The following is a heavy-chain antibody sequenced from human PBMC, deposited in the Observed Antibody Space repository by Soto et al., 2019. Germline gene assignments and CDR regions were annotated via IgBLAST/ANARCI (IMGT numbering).Heavy chain of an antibody. D-gene: IGHD2-15*01. CDR3: ARSGTICSGGSCEFDYWFDP. CDR2: IIPIFGTA. J-gene: IGHJ5*02. V-gene: IGHV1-69*13. CDR1: GGTFSSYA. Sequence: SVKVSCKASGGTFSSYAISWVRQAPGQGLEWMGGIIPIFGTANYAQKFQGRVTITADESTSTAYMELSSLRSEDTAVYYCARSGTICSGGSCEFDYWFDPWGQGTLVTVSS.